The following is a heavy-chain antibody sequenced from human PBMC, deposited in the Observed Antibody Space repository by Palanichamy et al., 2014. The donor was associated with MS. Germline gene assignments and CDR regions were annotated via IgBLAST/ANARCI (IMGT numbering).Heavy chain of an antibody. Sequence: VHLVQSGAEVKKPGASVKVSCKASGYSFTGYSLHWVRQAPGQRLEWMGWINADNGKTKYSQKFQGRVTITRDTSASTAYMELSGLRSEDTAVYYCARPYQDYGDYFGYWGQGTLVTVSS. J-gene: IGHJ4*02. CDR3: ARPYQDYGDYFGY. D-gene: IGHD4-17*01. CDR1: GYSFTGYS. CDR2: INADNGKT. V-gene: IGHV1-3*01.